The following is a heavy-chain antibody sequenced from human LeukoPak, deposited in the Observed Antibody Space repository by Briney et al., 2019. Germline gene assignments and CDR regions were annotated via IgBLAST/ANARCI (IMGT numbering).Heavy chain of an antibody. Sequence: GGSLRLSCAASGFTFSDYSMNWVRQAPGKGLEWVASVNTVSSYIYYADSMRGRFTISRDNAKNSLFLQMNSLRAEDTAVHYCARLRRNSDRSDFFYYYDHWGQGTLVTVSS. CDR3: ARLRRNSDRSDFFYYYDH. CDR2: VNTVSSYI. J-gene: IGHJ4*02. CDR1: GFTFSDYS. V-gene: IGHV3-21*01. D-gene: IGHD3-22*01.